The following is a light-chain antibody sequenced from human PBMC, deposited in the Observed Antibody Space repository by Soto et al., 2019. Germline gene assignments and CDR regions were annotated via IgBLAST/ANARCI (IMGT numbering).Light chain of an antibody. V-gene: IGLV2-14*03. CDR2: DVS. J-gene: IGLJ2*01. CDR3: SSYSTSGTLVI. CDR1: SSDVGDYKY. Sequence: QSALTQPASVSGSPGQSITISCTGTSSDVGDYKYVSWYQQHPGKAPKLMIYDVSNRPSGVSDRFSGSKSANTASLTISGLQDEDEADYYCSSYSTSGTLVIFGGGTKLTVL.